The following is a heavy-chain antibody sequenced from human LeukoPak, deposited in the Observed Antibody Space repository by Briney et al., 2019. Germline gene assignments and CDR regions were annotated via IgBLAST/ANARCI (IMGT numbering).Heavy chain of an antibody. J-gene: IGHJ4*02. CDR3: AKDRDDYGDDC. D-gene: IGHD4-17*01. V-gene: IGHV3-30*02. Sequence: GGSLRLSCAASGFTFTDFGMHWVRQAPGKGLDWVSHIRRDGRSKFYAESVKGRFTISRDNSKNTLYLQMNSLRAEDTAVYDCAKDRDDYGDDCWGQGILVTVST. CDR1: GFTFTDFG. CDR2: IRRDGRSK.